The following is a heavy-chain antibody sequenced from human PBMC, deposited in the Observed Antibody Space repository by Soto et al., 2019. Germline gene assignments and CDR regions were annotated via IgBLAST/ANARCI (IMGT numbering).Heavy chain of an antibody. D-gene: IGHD4-17*01. J-gene: IGHJ3*02. CDR2: VDYSGST. V-gene: IGHV4-59*01. Sequence: PSETLCFRCTVSVGSISIYYWSWIRQPPGKGLEWIGYVDYSGSTNYNPSLKSRVTISLDMSKSQFSLKLSSVTAADTAVYYCARDSTASNPIWGQGTMVTVSS. CDR1: VGSISIYY. CDR3: ARDSTASNPI.